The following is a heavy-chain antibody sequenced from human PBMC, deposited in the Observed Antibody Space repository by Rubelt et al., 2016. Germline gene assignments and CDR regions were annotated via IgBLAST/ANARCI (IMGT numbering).Heavy chain of an antibody. CDR3: ARLTTVRSYYYYYYMDV. D-gene: IGHD4-11*01. CDR2: IDPSDSYT. CDR1: GYSFTSYW. V-gene: IGHV5-10-1*01. J-gene: IGHJ6*03. Sequence: EVQLVQSGAEVKKPGESLRISCKGSGYSFTSYWISWVRQMPGKGLEWRGRIDPSDSYTNYSPSFQGHVTIPADKSISTAYLQWSSLKASDTAMCYCARLTTVRSYYYYYYMDVWGQGTTVTVSS.